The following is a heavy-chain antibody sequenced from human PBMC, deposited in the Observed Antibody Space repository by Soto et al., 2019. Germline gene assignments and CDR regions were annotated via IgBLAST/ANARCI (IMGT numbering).Heavy chain of an antibody. CDR2: ISYDGSNK. CDR1: GFTFSSYA. J-gene: IGHJ4*02. CDR3: ARDPVAGTAVAEFDY. V-gene: IGHV3-30-3*01. Sequence: GGSLRLSCAASGFTFSSYAMHWVRQAPGKGLEWVAVISYDGSNKYYADSVKGRFTISRDNSKNTLYLQMNSLRAEDTAVYYCARDPVAGTAVAEFDYWGQGTLVTVSS. D-gene: IGHD6-19*01.